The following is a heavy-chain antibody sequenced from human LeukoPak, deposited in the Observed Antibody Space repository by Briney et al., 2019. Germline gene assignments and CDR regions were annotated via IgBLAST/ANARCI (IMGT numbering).Heavy chain of an antibody. D-gene: IGHD3-9*01. J-gene: IGHJ6*02. Sequence: GGSLRLSCAASGFTFSSYSMNWVRQAPGKGLEWVSSISSSSSYIYYAVSVKGRFTISRDNAKNSLYLQMNSLRAEDTAVYYCARGSYDILTGYYKRGYYYGMDVWGQGTTVTVSS. CDR2: ISSSSSYI. CDR1: GFTFSSYS. V-gene: IGHV3-21*01. CDR3: ARGSYDILTGYYKRGYYYGMDV.